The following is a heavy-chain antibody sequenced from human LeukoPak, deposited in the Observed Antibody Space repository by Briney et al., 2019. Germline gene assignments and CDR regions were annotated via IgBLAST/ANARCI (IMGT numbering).Heavy chain of an antibody. D-gene: IGHD2-8*01. CDR1: GGTFSSYA. CDR3: ARARREYCTNGVCYMFDY. J-gene: IGHJ4*02. Sequence: GASVKVSCKASGGTFSSYAISWVRQAPGQGLEWMGGIIPIFGTANYAQKFQGRVTITADKSTSTAYMELSSLRSEDTAVYYCARARREYCTNGVCYMFDYWGQGTLVTVSS. CDR2: IIPIFGTA. V-gene: IGHV1-69*06.